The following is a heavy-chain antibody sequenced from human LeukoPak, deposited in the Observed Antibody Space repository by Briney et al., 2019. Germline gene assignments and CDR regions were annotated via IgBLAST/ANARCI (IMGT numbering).Heavy chain of an antibody. Sequence: GGSLRLSCAASGFTFSSYAMSWVRQAPGKGLEWVSAISGSGGSTYYADSVKGRFTISRDNSKNTLYLQMNSLRAEDTAVYYCAKGDTYCGGDCYSGDYWGQGTLVTVSS. V-gene: IGHV3-23*01. J-gene: IGHJ4*02. D-gene: IGHD2-21*01. CDR2: ISGSGGST. CDR3: AKGDTYCGGDCYSGDY. CDR1: GFTFSSYA.